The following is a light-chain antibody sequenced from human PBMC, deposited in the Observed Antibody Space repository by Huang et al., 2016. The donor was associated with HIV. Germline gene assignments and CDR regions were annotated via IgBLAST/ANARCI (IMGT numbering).Light chain of an antibody. J-gene: IGKJ4*01. Sequence: EIVLSQSPAPLSFFPGQRVSLSCRASQNINTHLAWYQQRPGQPPRLLIDDAPSSVPGVTARFSCSGSGTGFTLTISSLESEDFATYYCQQRVNGLTFGGGTKV. CDR3: QQRVNGLT. CDR2: DAP. V-gene: IGKV3-11*01. CDR1: QNINTH.